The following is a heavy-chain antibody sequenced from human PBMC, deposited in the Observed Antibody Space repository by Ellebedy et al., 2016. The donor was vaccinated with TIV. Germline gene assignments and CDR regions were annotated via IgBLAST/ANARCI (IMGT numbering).Heavy chain of an antibody. D-gene: IGHD1-1*01. CDR2: IFIDSTT. CDR1: ELTVSSNY. J-gene: IGHJ3*02. CDR3: ARETFNDVDLKVWGVFDI. V-gene: IGHV3-66*01. Sequence: GGSLRLSCAASELTVSSNYMSWVRQAPGKGLEWVSVIFIDSTTYYADSVKGRFTISRDTSKNTRYVQMKSLRAEDTAVYYCARETFNDVDLKVWGVFDIWGQGTMVTVSS.